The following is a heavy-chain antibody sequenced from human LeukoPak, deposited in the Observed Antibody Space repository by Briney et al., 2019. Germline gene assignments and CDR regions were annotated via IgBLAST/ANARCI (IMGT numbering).Heavy chain of an antibody. V-gene: IGHV3-21*04. CDR2: ISSSSSYI. D-gene: IGHD4/OR15-4a*01. CDR1: GFTFSSFS. Sequence: GGSLRLSCAASGFTFSSFSMKWLRQAPGKGREGVSSISSSSSYIYYADSGRGLFTISRDNANNSLYLQMNSQRAEDTAVYYCAKSGLSRFDYWGQGTLVTVSS. J-gene: IGHJ4*02. CDR3: AKSGLSRFDY.